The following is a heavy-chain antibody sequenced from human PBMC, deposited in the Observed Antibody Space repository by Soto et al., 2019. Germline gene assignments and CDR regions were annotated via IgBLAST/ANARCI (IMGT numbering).Heavy chain of an antibody. V-gene: IGHV4-39*01. CDR2: IYYGGST. J-gene: IGHJ4*02. Sequence: SETLSLTCTVSGGSIGISTYYWGWIRQPPGKGLEWIGSIYYGGSTYYNPSLKSRVITSLDTSKNQFSLRLRSVTASDTAVYYCARQKRVGAYDYWGQGTLVTVSS. CDR3: ARQKRVGAYDY. CDR1: GGSIGISTYY. D-gene: IGHD1-26*01.